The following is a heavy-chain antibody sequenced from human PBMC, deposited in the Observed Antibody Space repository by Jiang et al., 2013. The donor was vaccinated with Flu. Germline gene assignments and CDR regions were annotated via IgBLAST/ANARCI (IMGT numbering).Heavy chain of an antibody. V-gene: IGHV3-66*01. CDR2: IFTGDAT. Sequence: VQLVESGGDLVQPGGSLRLSCAVSGFTVTTKYMIWVRQPPGKGLEWVSAIFTGDATSYADSVKGRFSTSRDSSKNTMYLQMYGLRAGDTAVYFCASSVTTPGGFDYWGQGTLVTVSS. D-gene: IGHD2-8*02. J-gene: IGHJ4*02. CDR3: ASSVTTPGGFDY. CDR1: GFTVTTKY.